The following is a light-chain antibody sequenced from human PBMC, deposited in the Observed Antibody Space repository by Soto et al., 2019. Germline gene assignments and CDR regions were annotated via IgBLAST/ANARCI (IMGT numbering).Light chain of an antibody. Sequence: EIVMTQSPATLSVSPGERATLSCRASQSVSRKLAWYQHKPGQTPRLLIYDTSTRATGVPARFSGSGSGTDFTLTINSAPSDDFAVYYCQRYNNWPVTFGGGTKV. CDR2: DTS. J-gene: IGKJ4*01. V-gene: IGKV3-15*01. CDR1: QSVSRK. CDR3: QRYNNWPVT.